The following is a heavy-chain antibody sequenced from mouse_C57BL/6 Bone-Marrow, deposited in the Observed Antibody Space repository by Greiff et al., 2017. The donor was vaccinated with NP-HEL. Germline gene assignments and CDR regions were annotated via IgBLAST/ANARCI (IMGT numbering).Heavy chain of an antibody. Sequence: EVKVVESGEGLVKPGGSLKLSCAASGFTFSSYAMSWVRQTPEKRLEWVAYISSGGDYIYYADTVKGRFTISRDNARNTLYLQMSSLKSEDTAMYYCTREIPYYYGSSPYWYFDVWGTGTTVTVSS. J-gene: IGHJ1*03. CDR3: TREIPYYYGSSPYWYFDV. CDR2: ISSGGDYI. D-gene: IGHD1-1*01. V-gene: IGHV5-9-1*02. CDR1: GFTFSSYA.